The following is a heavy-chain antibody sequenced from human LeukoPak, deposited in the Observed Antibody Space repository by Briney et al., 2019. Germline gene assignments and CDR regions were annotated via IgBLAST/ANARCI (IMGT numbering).Heavy chain of an antibody. CDR1: GFTFSSYF. Sequence: PGGSLRLSCAASGFTFSSYFMHWVRQAPGKGLEWVAVISYDGSNKYYADSVEGRFTISRDNSKNTLYLQMNSLRGDDTAVYYCARDQGSAWYGVYWGQGTLVTVSS. CDR3: ARDQGSAWYGVY. CDR2: ISYDGSNK. V-gene: IGHV3-30-3*01. D-gene: IGHD6-19*01. J-gene: IGHJ4*02.